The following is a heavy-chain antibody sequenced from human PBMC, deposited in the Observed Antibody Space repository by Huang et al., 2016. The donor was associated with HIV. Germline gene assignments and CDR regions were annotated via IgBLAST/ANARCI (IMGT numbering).Heavy chain of an antibody. CDR1: GYSFTNYW. Sequence: EVQLVQSGAEVKKPGESLKISCKGSGYSFTNYWIGWVRQRPGTGMEWMGIIYPDAAATRYSRSVEGQVTISGDKSVTTAYLQWRSLKASDTAIYYCTTYSVSSRYFDYWGQGTLVIVSS. J-gene: IGHJ4*02. V-gene: IGHV5-51*01. D-gene: IGHD1-26*01. CDR3: TTYSVSSRYFDY. CDR2: IYPDAAAT.